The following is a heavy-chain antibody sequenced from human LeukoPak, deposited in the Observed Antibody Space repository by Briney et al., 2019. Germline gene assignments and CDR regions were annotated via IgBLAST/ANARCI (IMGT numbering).Heavy chain of an antibody. CDR1: GYKFNTYD. CDR2: VSGNNGNR. D-gene: IGHD4-17*01. CDR3: ARVTTVTRSPWSWGPKKIGQEVNWFDP. J-gene: IGHJ5*02. V-gene: IGHV1-18*01. Sequence: GASVKVSCKASGYKFNTYDITWVRQAPGQGLEWMGWVSGNNGNRKYAQKFQGRVTMTTDTSTSTANMELRSLRSDDTAVYYCARVTTVTRSPWSWGPKKIGQEVNWFDPWGQGTLVTVSS.